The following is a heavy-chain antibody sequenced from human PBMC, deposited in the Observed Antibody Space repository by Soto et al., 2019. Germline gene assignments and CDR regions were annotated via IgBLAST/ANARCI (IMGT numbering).Heavy chain of an antibody. CDR1: GYTFTSNA. D-gene: IGHD6-19*01. Sequence: QVQLVQSGAEVKKPGASVKVSCKTSGYTFTSNAMHWVRQAPGQRLEWMGWINAGNGDTKYSQKFRGRVTITRDTSAGTAYMEVSSLRSEDTAVYYCARDSGGLLVYWGQGTLVTVSS. CDR3: ARDSGGLLVY. V-gene: IGHV1-3*01. J-gene: IGHJ4*02. CDR2: INAGNGDT.